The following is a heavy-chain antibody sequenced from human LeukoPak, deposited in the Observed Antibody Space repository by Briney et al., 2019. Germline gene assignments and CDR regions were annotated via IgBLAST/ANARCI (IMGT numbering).Heavy chain of an antibody. CDR3: ARALTGAFRIGAFDI. J-gene: IGHJ3*02. V-gene: IGHV4-4*07. CDR2: IYTRANA. Sequence: SETLSLTCTVSGASINEYYWSWIRQPAGKGLEWIGRIYTRANADYAPSLKSRVTMSADPSKNQLSLKLTSVTAADTAVYYCARALTGAFRIGAFDIWGQGTFVTVSS. D-gene: IGHD7-27*01. CDR1: GASINEYY.